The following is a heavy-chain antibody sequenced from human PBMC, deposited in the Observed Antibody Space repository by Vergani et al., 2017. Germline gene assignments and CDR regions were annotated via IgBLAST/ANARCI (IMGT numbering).Heavy chain of an antibody. D-gene: IGHD2-2*01. CDR3: ARYCSSTSCYPSHGEDAFDI. J-gene: IGHJ3*02. V-gene: IGHV1-69*01. Sequence: QVQLVQSGAEVKKPGSSVKVSCKASGGTFSSYAISWVRQAPGQGLEWMGGIIPIFGTANYAQKFQGRVTITADESTSTAYMELSSLRSEDTAVYYCARYCSSTSCYPSHGEDAFDIWGQGTMVTVSS. CDR2: IIPIFGTA. CDR1: GGTFSSYA.